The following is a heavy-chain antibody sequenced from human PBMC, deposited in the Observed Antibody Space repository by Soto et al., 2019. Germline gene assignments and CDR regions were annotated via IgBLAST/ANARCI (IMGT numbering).Heavy chain of an antibody. CDR1: GFTFSSYG. D-gene: IGHD2-15*01. CDR3: ARLYCRGGSCYSGDAFDS. V-gene: IGHV3-21*01. Sequence: EVQLVESGGGLVKPGGSLRLSCAASGFTFSSYGMNWVRQAPGKGLEWVSSISTSTTYIYYADSVKGRFTISRDNAKNSVYLQMNSLRAEDMAVYYSARLYCRGGSCYSGDAFDSWGQGTMVTVSS. CDR2: ISTSTTYI. J-gene: IGHJ3*01.